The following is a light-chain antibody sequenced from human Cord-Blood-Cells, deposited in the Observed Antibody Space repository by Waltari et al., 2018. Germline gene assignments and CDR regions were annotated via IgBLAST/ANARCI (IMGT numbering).Light chain of an antibody. Sequence: DIQLTQSPSSLSASVGDRVPITCRAIQSISSYLNWYHQKPGKAPKLLIYAASSLQSGVPSRFSGSGSGTDFTLTISSLQPEDFATYYCQQSYSTPPTFGQGTKVEIK. V-gene: IGKV1-39*01. J-gene: IGKJ1*01. CDR2: AAS. CDR3: QQSYSTPPT. CDR1: QSISSY.